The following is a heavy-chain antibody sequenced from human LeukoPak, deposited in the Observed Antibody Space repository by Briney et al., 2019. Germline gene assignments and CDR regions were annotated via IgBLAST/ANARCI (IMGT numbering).Heavy chain of an antibody. Sequence: RASVTVSCKASGYTFSNYGISWVRQAPGQGLEWMGWISSYNDNTNYAQKLQGRVTMTTDTSTSTAYMELRSLRSDDTAVYYCARAGGYCGRISCPYYFDYWGQGSLVAVSS. D-gene: IGHD2-15*01. J-gene: IGHJ4*02. CDR3: ARAGGYCGRISCPYYFDY. CDR2: ISSYNDNT. CDR1: GYTFSNYG. V-gene: IGHV1-18*01.